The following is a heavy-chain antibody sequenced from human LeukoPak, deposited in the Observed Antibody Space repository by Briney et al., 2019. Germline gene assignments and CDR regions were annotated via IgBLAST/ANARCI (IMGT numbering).Heavy chain of an antibody. CDR2: TYYRSKWYN. Sequence: SQTLSLTCAISGDSVSSNSAAWNWIRQSPSRGLEWLGRTYYRSKWYNDYAVSVKSRITINPDTSKNQFSLQLNSVTPEDTAVYCCARDFDSYSGSYHWTFDYWGQGTLVTVSS. CDR3: ARDFDSYSGSYHWTFDY. V-gene: IGHV6-1*01. J-gene: IGHJ4*02. D-gene: IGHD1-26*01. CDR1: GDSVSSNSAA.